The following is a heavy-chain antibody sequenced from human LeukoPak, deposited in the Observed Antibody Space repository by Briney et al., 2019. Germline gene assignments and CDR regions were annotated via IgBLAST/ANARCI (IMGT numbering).Heavy chain of an antibody. J-gene: IGHJ4*02. D-gene: IGHD6-13*01. CDR2: IYTSGST. CDR1: GGSISSYY. Sequence: SETLSLTCTVSGGSISSYYWRWIRHQAGEGLEWIGRIYTSGSTNYNPSLKSRVTMSVDTYKNQFSLELSSVTAADTAVYYCARVVDSSSWFGDYWGQETLVSVST. V-gene: IGHV4-4*07. CDR3: ARVVDSSSWFGDY.